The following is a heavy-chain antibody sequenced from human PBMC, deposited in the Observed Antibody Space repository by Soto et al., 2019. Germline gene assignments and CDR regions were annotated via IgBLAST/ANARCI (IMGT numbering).Heavy chain of an antibody. D-gene: IGHD3-10*01. CDR2: INSDGSIT. Sequence: PELSLRLSCVPSGFTFSNYWMHRVRQAPGKRLVWVSRINSDGSITSYADSVKGRFTISRYNAKNTLYLQMNRLRAEDTAVYYCASTVRGVIITTYGMDVWGEG. V-gene: IGHV3-74*01. CDR3: ASTVRGVIITTYGMDV. CDR1: GFTFSNYW. J-gene: IGHJ6*02.